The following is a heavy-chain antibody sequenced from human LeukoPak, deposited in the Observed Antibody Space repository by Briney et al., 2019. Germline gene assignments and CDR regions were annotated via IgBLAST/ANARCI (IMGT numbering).Heavy chain of an antibody. V-gene: IGHV3-49*04. CDR2: IRSKVYGGTP. J-gene: IGHJ4*02. Sequence: GRSLRLSCAASGFTFSSFEMNWVRQAPGKGLEWVGFIRSKVYGGTPEYAASVKGRFTISRDDSKGIAYLQMNSLKTEDTAVYYCTRDQTPYYWGQGTLVTVSS. CDR1: GFTFSSFE. CDR3: TRDQTPYY.